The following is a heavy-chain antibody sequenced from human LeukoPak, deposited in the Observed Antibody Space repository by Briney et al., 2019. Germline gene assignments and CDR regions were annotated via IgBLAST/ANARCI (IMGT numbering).Heavy chain of an antibody. CDR1: GFTFSNYG. CDR3: ARSAYDRSGYPNYFDF. V-gene: IGHV3-33*01. CDR2: IWYDGSNK. J-gene: IGHJ4*02. D-gene: IGHD3-22*01. Sequence: GGSLRLSCAASGFTFSNYGMHWVRQAPGKGLEWVAVIWYDGSNKYYVDSVEGRFTISRDNSKNTLYLQMNSLRAEDTAVYYCARSAYDRSGYPNYFDFWGQGTLVTVSS.